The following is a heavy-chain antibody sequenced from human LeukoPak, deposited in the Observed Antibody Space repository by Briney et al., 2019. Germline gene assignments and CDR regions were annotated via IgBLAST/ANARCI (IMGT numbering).Heavy chain of an antibody. CDR1: GFTFSSYS. CDR2: ISSSSSYI. D-gene: IGHD5-12*01. CDR3: AKDYQRWLQWVWGAFDI. J-gene: IGHJ3*02. V-gene: IGHV3-21*04. Sequence: GGSLRLSCAASGFTFSSYSMNWVRQAPGKGLEWVSSISSSSSYIYYADSVKGRFTISRDNSKNTLYLQMNSLRAEDTAVYYCAKDYQRWLQWVWGAFDIWGQGTMVTVSS.